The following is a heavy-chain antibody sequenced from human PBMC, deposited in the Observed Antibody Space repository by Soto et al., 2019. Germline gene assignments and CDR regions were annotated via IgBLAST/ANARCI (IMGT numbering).Heavy chain of an antibody. CDR1: GGSISSYY. D-gene: IGHD3-10*01. CDR2: IYYSGST. CDR3: ARGVDTHYYGSGRGWFDP. Sequence: SETLSLTCTVSGGSISSYYWSWIRQRPGKGLEWIGYIYYSGSTNYNPPLKSRVTISVNTSKNQFSLKLSSVTAADTAVYYCARGVDTHYYGSGRGWFDPWGQGTLVTVSS. V-gene: IGHV4-59*12. J-gene: IGHJ5*02.